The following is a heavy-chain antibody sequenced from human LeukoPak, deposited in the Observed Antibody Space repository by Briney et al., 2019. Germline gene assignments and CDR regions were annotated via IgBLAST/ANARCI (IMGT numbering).Heavy chain of an antibody. CDR2: ISYDGSNK. J-gene: IGHJ4*02. CDR1: GFTFSSYA. Sequence: GGSLRLSCAASGFTFSSYAMHWVRQAPGKGLEWVAVISYDGSNKYYADSVKGRFTISRDNSKNTLYLQMNSLRAEDTAVYYCAREGLITIFGVVIPRSGYFDYWGQGTLVTVSP. V-gene: IGHV3-30*01. CDR3: AREGLITIFGVVIPRSGYFDY. D-gene: IGHD3-3*01.